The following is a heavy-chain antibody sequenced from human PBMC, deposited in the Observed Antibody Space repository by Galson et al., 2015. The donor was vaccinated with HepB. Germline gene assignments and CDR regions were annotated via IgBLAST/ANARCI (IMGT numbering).Heavy chain of an antibody. Sequence: SLRLSCAASTFIFSTYSMNWVRQAPGKGLEWVSYISSSSTTIYYADSVKGRFTISRDNVKNSLYLQMNSLRAEGTAVYYCASDIIAAADTTFDYWGQGTLVTVSS. CDR1: TFIFSTYS. CDR3: ASDIIAAADTTFDY. V-gene: IGHV3-48*04. J-gene: IGHJ4*02. CDR2: ISSSSTTI. D-gene: IGHD6-13*01.